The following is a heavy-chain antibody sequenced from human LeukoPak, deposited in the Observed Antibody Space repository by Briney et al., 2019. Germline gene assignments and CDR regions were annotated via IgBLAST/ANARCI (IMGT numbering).Heavy chain of an antibody. J-gene: IGHJ4*02. Sequence: GGSLRLSCAASGFSFSGSYMSWIRQAPGKGLEWVSSVGGSGDRTYYADSVKGRFTISRDNSKNTLYLQMNSLRAEDAAIYYCANVAFYYTSGTYVWGPGTLVTVSS. CDR1: GFSFSGSY. D-gene: IGHD3-10*01. CDR3: ANVAFYYTSGTYV. CDR2: VGGSGDRT. V-gene: IGHV3-23*01.